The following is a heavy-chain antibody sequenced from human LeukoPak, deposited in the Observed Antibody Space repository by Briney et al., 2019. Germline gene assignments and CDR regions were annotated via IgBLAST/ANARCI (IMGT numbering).Heavy chain of an antibody. CDR1: GASINSDF. Sequence: SETLSLTCTVSGASINSDFWSWIRQPPGKGLEWIGYIYYSGSTYYNPSLKSRVTISVDTSKNQFSLKLNSVTAADTAVYYCARQTGYFRYWGQGTLVAVSS. CDR2: IYYSGST. D-gene: IGHD3-10*01. J-gene: IGHJ1*01. V-gene: IGHV4-59*08. CDR3: ARQTGYFRY.